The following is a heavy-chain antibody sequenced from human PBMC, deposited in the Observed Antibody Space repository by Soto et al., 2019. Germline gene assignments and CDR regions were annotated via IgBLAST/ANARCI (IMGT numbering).Heavy chain of an antibody. CDR3: ARDPGIWAFDI. Sequence: ESGGGLVQPGGSLRLSCAASGFTVSSKYMSWVRQAPGKGLEWVSVIYSGGSIYYGDSVKGRFTISRDTSKNTVSLQMNSLRAEDTAVYYCARDPGIWAFDIWGQGTLVTVSS. CDR2: IYSGGSI. J-gene: IGHJ3*02. V-gene: IGHV3-66*01. CDR1: GFTVSSKY.